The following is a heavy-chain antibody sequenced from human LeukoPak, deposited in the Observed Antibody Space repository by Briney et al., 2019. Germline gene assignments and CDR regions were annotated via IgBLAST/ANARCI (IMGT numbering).Heavy chain of an antibody. V-gene: IGHV3-7*04. J-gene: IGHJ5*02. Sequence: QRGGSLRLSCAASGFTFSSYWMSWVRQAPGKGLEWVANMNEDGSVKNYVVSVKGRFTISRDNAKSSLYLQMNSLRAEDTAIYYCAVDGGYNRFDPWGQGTLVTVPS. CDR3: AVDGGYNRFDP. D-gene: IGHD3-16*01. CDR1: GFTFSSYW. CDR2: MNEDGSVK.